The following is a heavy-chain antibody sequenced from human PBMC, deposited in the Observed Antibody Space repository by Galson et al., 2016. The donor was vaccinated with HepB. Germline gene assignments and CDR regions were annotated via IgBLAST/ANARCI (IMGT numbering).Heavy chain of an antibody. CDR2: IWGDGSNR. D-gene: IGHD3-3*01. Sequence: SLRLSCAASGFTFNDYGMHWVRQAPGKGLEWVAVIWGDGSNRYYGDSVRGRFTISRDNARKTLYLQMDRLRPEDTAVYFCARDGVQNYDFWTGFYYFDHWGQGTTVVVSS. J-gene: IGHJ4*02. CDR3: ARDGVQNYDFWTGFYYFDH. CDR1: GFTFNDYG. V-gene: IGHV3-33*01.